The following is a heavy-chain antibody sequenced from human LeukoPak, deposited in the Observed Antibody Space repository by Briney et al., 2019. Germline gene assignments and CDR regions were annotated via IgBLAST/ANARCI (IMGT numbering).Heavy chain of an antibody. CDR2: IRYDELQD. Sequence: GGSLRLSCATSGFTFRNHGMHWVRQAPGKGLEWVAFIRYDELQDYYADSVRGRFTISRDNSKSALYLQMGSLRPEDTAMYYCVRDFSNYVAFFDSWGQGVLVTVSS. D-gene: IGHD4-11*01. CDR1: GFTFRNHG. CDR3: VRDFSNYVAFFDS. V-gene: IGHV3-30*02. J-gene: IGHJ4*02.